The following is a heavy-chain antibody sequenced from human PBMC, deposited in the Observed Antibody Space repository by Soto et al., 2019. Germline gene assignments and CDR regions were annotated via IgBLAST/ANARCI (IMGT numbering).Heavy chain of an antibody. CDR2: IYSGGST. D-gene: IGHD2-15*01. CDR1: GITVSSYY. CDR3: ARDCSGTSCYSSGFDH. Sequence: EVQLVESGGGLIQPGGSLRLSCEASGITVSSYYMSWVRQATGKGLEWVSVIYSGGSTYYADSVKGRFTISRDNSKNTLYLQMNSLRAEDTAVYYCARDCSGTSCYSSGFDHWGQGTLVTVSS. J-gene: IGHJ4*02. V-gene: IGHV3-53*01.